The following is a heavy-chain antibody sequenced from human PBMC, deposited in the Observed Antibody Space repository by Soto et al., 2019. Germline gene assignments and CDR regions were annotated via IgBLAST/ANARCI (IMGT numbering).Heavy chain of an antibody. Sequence: PGGSLRLSCAASGFTFSSYAMSWVRQAPGKGLEWVSAISGSGGSTYYADSVKGRFTISRDNSKNTLYLQMNSLRAEDTAVYYCAKDPWGYYYGSGSYYNEGNWFDPWGQGTLVTV. V-gene: IGHV3-23*01. CDR2: ISGSGGST. CDR1: GFTFSSYA. CDR3: AKDPWGYYYGSGSYYNEGNWFDP. D-gene: IGHD3-10*01. J-gene: IGHJ5*02.